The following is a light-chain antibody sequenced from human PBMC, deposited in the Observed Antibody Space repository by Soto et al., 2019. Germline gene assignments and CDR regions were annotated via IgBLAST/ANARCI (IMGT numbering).Light chain of an antibody. CDR2: TNS. V-gene: IGLV1-44*01. J-gene: IGLJ1*01. CDR1: NSNIGSNS. CDR3: AAWEDSLNAYV. Sequence: QSVLTQPPSASGAPGQRVTISCSGSNSNIGSNSVNWSQHLPGTAPKLLIYTNSQRPSGVPDRFSGSKSGTSASLAISGLKSEDEADYYCAAWEDSLNAYVFGTATKVTVL.